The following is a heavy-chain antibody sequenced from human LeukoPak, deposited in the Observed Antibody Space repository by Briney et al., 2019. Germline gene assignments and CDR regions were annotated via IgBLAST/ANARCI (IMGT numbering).Heavy chain of an antibody. D-gene: IGHD3-16*01. CDR1: GFTFRSDA. CDR3: AKDWGERWTIDY. CDR2: IPYDGTNK. Sequence: GGSLRLSCAASGFTFRSDAMHWVRQAPGKGLEWVSFIPYDGTNKYYVDSVKGRFTISRDNSKNTLYLQMNSLRAEDTAVYYCAKDWGERWTIDYWGQGALVTVSS. J-gene: IGHJ4*02. V-gene: IGHV3-30*02.